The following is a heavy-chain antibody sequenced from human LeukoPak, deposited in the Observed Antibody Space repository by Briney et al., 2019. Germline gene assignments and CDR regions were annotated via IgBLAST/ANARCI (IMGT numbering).Heavy chain of an antibody. V-gene: IGHV1-18*01. CDR1: GNTFTSFD. Sequence: ASLKVSCKSSGNTFTSFDITWVRQAPGQGVEWRGWISAYGGNTGYGQKVQGRLTMTTDTSTTTAHMELRSLRSDDTAVYYCATGAPWDAARDYWGQGTLVTVSS. D-gene: IGHD1-26*01. CDR2: ISAYGGNT. J-gene: IGHJ4*02. CDR3: ATGAPWDAARDY.